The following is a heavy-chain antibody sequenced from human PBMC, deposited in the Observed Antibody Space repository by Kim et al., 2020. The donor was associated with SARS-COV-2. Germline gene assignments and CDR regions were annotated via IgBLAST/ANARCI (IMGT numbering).Heavy chain of an antibody. D-gene: IGHD2-2*01. CDR1: GYTFNSYG. V-gene: IGHV1-18*01. J-gene: IGHJ6*01. CDR3: ARVSICSSISCHPKYFFGMGV. Sequence: ASVKVSCKASGYTFNSYGISWVRQAPGQGLEWMGWISDFNGNTSYAQKFQGRVTMTTDTSRSTAYMELRSLRSDDTAVYYCARVSICSSISCHPKYFFGMGVWGQGTTVTVSS. CDR2: ISDFNGNT.